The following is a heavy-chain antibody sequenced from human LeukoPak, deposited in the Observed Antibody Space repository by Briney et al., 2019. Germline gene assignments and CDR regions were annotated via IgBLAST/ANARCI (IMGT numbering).Heavy chain of an antibody. CDR3: ASNDRTTVTTVDY. D-gene: IGHD4-17*01. CDR1: GFTFSSYA. CDR2: ISYDGSNK. J-gene: IGHJ4*02. Sequence: GGSLRLSCAASGFTFSSYAMHWVRQAPGKGLERVAVISYDGSNKYYADSVKGRFTISRDNSKNTLYLQMNSLRAEDTAVYYCASNDRTTVTTVDYWGQGTLVTVSS. V-gene: IGHV3-30*04.